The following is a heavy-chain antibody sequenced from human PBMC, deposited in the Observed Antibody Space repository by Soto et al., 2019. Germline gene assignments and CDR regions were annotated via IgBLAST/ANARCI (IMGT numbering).Heavy chain of an antibody. V-gene: IGHV4-59*01. CDR3: ARDSRERVPQLVGHLDF. CDR1: GGSSSNLF. CDR2: IHYGGST. Sequence: ETLSLTYSVCGGSSSNLFCGWSRQSQGRGLEWIGYIHYGGSTNYNPSLKSRVTMSVDTSKMQVSLKLSAVTAADTAVYFCARDSRERVPQLVGHLDFWGRGTLVTVFS. D-gene: IGHD1-1*01. J-gene: IGHJ4*02.